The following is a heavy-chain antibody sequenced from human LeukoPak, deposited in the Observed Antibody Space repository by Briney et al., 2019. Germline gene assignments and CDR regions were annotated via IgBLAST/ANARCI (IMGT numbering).Heavy chain of an antibody. CDR2: IWYDGSNK. CDR3: ARDDCGGDCYPVGAFDI. Sequence: PGRSLRLSCAASGFTFSSYGMHWVRQAPGKGLEWGAVIWYDGSNKYYADSVKGRFTISRNNSKNTLYLQLNRLRAEDTAVYYCARDDCGGDCYPVGAFDIWGQGTMVTVSS. J-gene: IGHJ3*02. D-gene: IGHD2-21*02. V-gene: IGHV3-33*01. CDR1: GFTFSSYG.